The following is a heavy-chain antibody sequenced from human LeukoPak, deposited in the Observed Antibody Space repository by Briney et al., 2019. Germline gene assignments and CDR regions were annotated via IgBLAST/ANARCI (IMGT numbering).Heavy chain of an antibody. V-gene: IGHV3-33*06. CDR1: GFTFISYG. CDR2: IWYDGSNK. J-gene: IGHJ4*02. D-gene: IGHD2-2*01. CDR3: AKCQKGSTSFDY. Sequence: PGRPLRLYCAASGFTFISYGMHWVRQAPGPGLELVVVIWYDGSNKYYADSVKGRFTISRDNSKNTLYLQMNSLRAEDTAVYYCAKCQKGSTSFDYWGQGTLVTVSS.